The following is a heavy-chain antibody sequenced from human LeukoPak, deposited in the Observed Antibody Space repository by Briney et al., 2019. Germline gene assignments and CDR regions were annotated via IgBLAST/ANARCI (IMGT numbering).Heavy chain of an antibody. CDR3: ARDTDYDILTGYYNVVDFYGMDV. Sequence: ASVKVSCKASGYTFTSYGISWVRQAPGQGLEWMGWISAYNGNTNYAQKLQGRVTMTTDTSTSTAYMELRSLRSDDTAVYYCARDTDYDILTGYYNVVDFYGMDVWGKGTTVTVSS. CDR2: ISAYNGNT. D-gene: IGHD3-9*01. V-gene: IGHV1-18*04. J-gene: IGHJ6*04. CDR1: GYTFTSYG.